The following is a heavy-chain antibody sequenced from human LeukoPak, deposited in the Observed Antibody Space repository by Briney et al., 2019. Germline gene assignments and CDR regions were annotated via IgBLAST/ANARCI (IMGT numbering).Heavy chain of an antibody. V-gene: IGHV1-69*01. D-gene: IGHD6-6*01. Sequence: SVKVSCKASRSTFSSYAIRWVRQAPGQGLEWMGGIIPIFGTANYAQKFQGRVTITADGSTSTAYMELSSLRSEDTAVYYCAREIGMEQLGLDIWGQGTMVTVSS. CDR1: RSTFSSYA. CDR2: IIPIFGTA. CDR3: AREIGMEQLGLDI. J-gene: IGHJ3*02.